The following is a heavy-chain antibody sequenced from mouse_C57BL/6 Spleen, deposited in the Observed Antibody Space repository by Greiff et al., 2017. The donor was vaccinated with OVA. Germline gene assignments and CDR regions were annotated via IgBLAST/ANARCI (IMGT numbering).Heavy chain of an antibody. J-gene: IGHJ4*01. CDR2: INYDGSST. V-gene: IGHV5-16*01. D-gene: IGHD4-1*01. CDR3: AREELGRDYAMYY. CDR1: GFTFSDYY. Sequence: EVHLVESEGGLVQPGSSMKLSCTASGFTFSDYYMAWVRQVPEKGLEWVANINYDGSSTYYLDYLKSRFIISRDNAKNILYLQMSSLKSEDTATYYCAREELGRDYAMYYWGQGTSVTVSS.